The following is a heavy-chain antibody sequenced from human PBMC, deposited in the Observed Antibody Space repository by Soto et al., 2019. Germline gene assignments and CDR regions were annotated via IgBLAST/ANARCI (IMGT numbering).Heavy chain of an antibody. J-gene: IGHJ4*02. CDR2: ISGSGVST. Sequence: GGSLRLSCAASGFTFSSYATGWVRQAPWKGLEWVSAISGSGVSTYYADSVKGRFTISRDNSKNTLYLQMNSLRAEDTAVYYCAKSPGMYYYDSSGYYHYDYWGQGTLVTVSS. CDR3: AKSPGMYYYDSSGYYHYDY. D-gene: IGHD3-22*01. V-gene: IGHV3-23*01. CDR1: GFTFSSYA.